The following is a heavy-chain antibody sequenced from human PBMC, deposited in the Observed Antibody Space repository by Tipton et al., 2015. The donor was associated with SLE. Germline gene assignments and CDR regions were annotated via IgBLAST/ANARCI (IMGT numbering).Heavy chain of an antibody. CDR3: AILGTGWNNDAFDI. CDR1: GFTFRSYW. D-gene: IGHD1/OR15-1a*01. J-gene: IGHJ3*02. Sequence: SLRLSCAASGFTFRSYWMSWVRQAPGKGLEWVAHINPDGSEKYYVYSAKGRFTISRDDAKNSLYLQMNSRRADDTAVYYCAILGTGWNNDAFDIWGQGTMVTVSS. CDR2: INPDGSEK. V-gene: IGHV3-7*03.